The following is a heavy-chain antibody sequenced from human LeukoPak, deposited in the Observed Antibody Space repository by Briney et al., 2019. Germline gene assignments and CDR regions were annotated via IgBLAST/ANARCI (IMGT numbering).Heavy chain of an antibody. V-gene: IGHV3-48*01. CDR3: ATDPRYYDSSGYSDY. CDR1: GFTFSSYS. Sequence: GGSLRLSCAASGFTFSSYSMNWVRQAPGKGLEWVSYISSCSSTIYYADSVKGRFTISRDNSKNTLYLQMNSLRAEDTAVYYCATDPRYYDSSGYSDYWGQGTLVTVSS. CDR2: ISSCSSTI. J-gene: IGHJ4*02. D-gene: IGHD3-22*01.